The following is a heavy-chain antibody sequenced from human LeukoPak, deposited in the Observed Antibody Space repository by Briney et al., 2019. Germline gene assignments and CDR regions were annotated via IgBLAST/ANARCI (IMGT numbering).Heavy chain of an antibody. V-gene: IGHV1-8*01. CDR3: ARVGVGATWGGYYYYGMDV. J-gene: IGHJ6*02. CDR2: MNPNSGNT. D-gene: IGHD1-26*01. CDR1: GYTFTSYD. Sequence: ASVKVSCKASGYTFTSYDINWVRQATGQGLEWMGWMNPNSGNTGYAQKFQGRVTMTRNTSISTAYMELSSLRSEDTAVYYCARVGVGATWGGYYYYGMDVWAKGPRSPSP.